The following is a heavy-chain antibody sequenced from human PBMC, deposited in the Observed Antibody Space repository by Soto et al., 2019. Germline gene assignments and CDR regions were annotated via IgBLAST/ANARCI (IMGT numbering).Heavy chain of an antibody. CDR2: IFYTGST. Sequence: KPTETLSLTCTVSGGSISSYYWNWIRQPPGKGLEWIGYIFYTGSTDYNPSLKSRVTISVDTSKNQFSLKLSSVTAADTAVYYCARASCLASTSCYSVDYWGQGTLVTVSS. CDR3: ARASCLASTSCYSVDY. V-gene: IGHV4-59*01. J-gene: IGHJ4*02. D-gene: IGHD2-2*01. CDR1: GGSISSYY.